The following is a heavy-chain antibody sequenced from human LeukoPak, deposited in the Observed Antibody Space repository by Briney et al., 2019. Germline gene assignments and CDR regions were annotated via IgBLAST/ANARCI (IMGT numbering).Heavy chain of an antibody. CDR2: INHSGST. D-gene: IGHD3-3*01. CDR1: GGSFSGYY. Sequence: SETLSPTCAVYGGSFSGYYWSWIRQPPGKGLEWIGEINHSGSTNYNPSLKSRVTISVDTSKNQFSLKLSSVTAADTAVYYCARDYDFWSGYYTFDYWGQGTLVTVSS. V-gene: IGHV4-34*01. CDR3: ARDYDFWSGYYTFDY. J-gene: IGHJ4*02.